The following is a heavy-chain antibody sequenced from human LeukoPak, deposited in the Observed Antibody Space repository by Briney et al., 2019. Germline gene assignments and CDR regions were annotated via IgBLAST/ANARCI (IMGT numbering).Heavy chain of an antibody. CDR2: IRYDGSDK. D-gene: IGHD1-7*01. V-gene: IGHV3-30*02. CDR1: GFSFSTYG. Sequence: GGSLRLSCAASGFSFSTYGMHWVRQAPGKGLEWVAFIRYDGSDKYYVDSVKGRFTISRDNGKKSLFLEINSLRAEDAAIYYCARVMGNYASDYWGQGALVTVSS. J-gene: IGHJ4*02. CDR3: ARVMGNYASDY.